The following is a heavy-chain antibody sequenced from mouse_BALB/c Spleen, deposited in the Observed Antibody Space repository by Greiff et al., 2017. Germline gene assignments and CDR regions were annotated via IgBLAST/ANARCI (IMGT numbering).Heavy chain of an antibody. CDR3: ARSPLSTMITKGFDY. CDR2: IWAGGST. J-gene: IGHJ2*01. V-gene: IGHV2-9*02. Sequence: VKLVQSGPGLVAPSQSLSITCTASGFSLTSYGVHWVRQPPGKGLEWLGVIWAGGSTNYNSALMSRMSISKDNSKCQVFLKMNSLQTDDKAMYYCARSPLSTMITKGFDYWGQGTTLTVSS. D-gene: IGHD2-4*01. CDR1: GFSLTSYG.